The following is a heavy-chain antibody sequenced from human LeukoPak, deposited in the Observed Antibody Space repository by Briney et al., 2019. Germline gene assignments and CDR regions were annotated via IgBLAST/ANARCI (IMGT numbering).Heavy chain of an antibody. CDR1: GFTFSSYA. V-gene: IGHV3-30-3*01. CDR3: AREVESGVMDV. CDR2: ISYDGSNK. Sequence: GGSLRLSCAASGFTFSSYAMHWVRQAPGKGLEWVAVISYDGSNKYYADSVKGRFTPSRDNSKNTLYLQMNSLRAEDTAVYYCAREVESGVMDVWGQGTTVTVSS. J-gene: IGHJ6*02. D-gene: IGHD6-25*01.